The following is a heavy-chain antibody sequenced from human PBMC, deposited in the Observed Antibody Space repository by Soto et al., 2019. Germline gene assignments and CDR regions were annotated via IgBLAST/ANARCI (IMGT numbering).Heavy chain of an antibody. V-gene: IGHV4-39*01. CDR1: GGSISSSSYY. Sequence: QLQLQESGPGLVKPSETLSLTCTVSGGSISSSSYYWGWIRQPPGKGLEWIGSIYYSGSTYYNPSLKSRVTISVDTSKNQFSLTLSSVTAADTAVYYCASDYSSSSLGPNWFDPWGQGTLVTVSS. J-gene: IGHJ5*02. CDR3: ASDYSSSSLGPNWFDP. CDR2: IYYSGST. D-gene: IGHD6-6*01.